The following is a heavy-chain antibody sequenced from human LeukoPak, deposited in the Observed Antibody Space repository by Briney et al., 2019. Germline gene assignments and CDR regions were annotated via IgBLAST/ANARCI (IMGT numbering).Heavy chain of an antibody. Sequence: PGGSLRLSCAASGFTFSSYAMSWVRQAPGKGLEWVSVISGSGGITYYADSVKGRLTIDRDSSKNALYLQMNSLRAEDTAVYYCAKDRSGSYSGFDYWGQGTLVTVSS. CDR3: AKDRSGSYSGFDY. V-gene: IGHV3-23*01. CDR1: GFTFSSYA. CDR2: ISGSGGIT. J-gene: IGHJ4*02. D-gene: IGHD1-26*01.